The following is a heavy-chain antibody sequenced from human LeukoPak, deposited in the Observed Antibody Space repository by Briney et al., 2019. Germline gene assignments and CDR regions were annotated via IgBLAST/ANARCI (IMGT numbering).Heavy chain of an antibody. V-gene: IGHV3-48*01. CDR1: GFTFNSYS. Sequence: PGGSLRLSCAASGFTFNSYSMKWVRQDPGKGLEWISYLSRSGSTIYYAASVKGRFTISRDNAKNSLYLQMNSLRAEDTAVYYCARIWDGYSGSDYWGQGTLVTVSS. CDR2: LSRSGSTI. D-gene: IGHD1-26*01. J-gene: IGHJ4*02. CDR3: ARIWDGYSGSDY.